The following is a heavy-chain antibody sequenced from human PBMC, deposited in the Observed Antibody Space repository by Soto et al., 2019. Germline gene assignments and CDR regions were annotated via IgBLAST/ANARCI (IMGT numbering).Heavy chain of an antibody. J-gene: IGHJ1*01. D-gene: IGHD4-17*01. Sequence: AASVKVSCKTSGYTFTTYDINWVRQATGQGLEWLGWMNPNTGKAGYEQRFQGRVTMTRNTSISTAYMELSSLRSEDTAIYYCTRGPSLYGDYDVTYDHWGQGTLVTVSS. CDR1: GYTFTTYD. V-gene: IGHV1-8*01. CDR3: TRGPSLYGDYDVTYDH. CDR2: MNPNTGKA.